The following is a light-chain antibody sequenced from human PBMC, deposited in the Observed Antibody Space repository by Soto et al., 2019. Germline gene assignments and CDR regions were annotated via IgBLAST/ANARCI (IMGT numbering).Light chain of an antibody. CDR2: DAS. J-gene: IGKJ5*01. V-gene: IGKV3-15*01. Sequence: EIVLTQFPDTLSLSPGERATLSCRARQSLSSAYLVWYQQKPGQAPRLLIYDASTRATGIPARFSGSGSGTEFTLTISSLQSEDFAVYYCQQYYDWPITFGQGTRLEIK. CDR1: QSLSSAY. CDR3: QQYYDWPIT.